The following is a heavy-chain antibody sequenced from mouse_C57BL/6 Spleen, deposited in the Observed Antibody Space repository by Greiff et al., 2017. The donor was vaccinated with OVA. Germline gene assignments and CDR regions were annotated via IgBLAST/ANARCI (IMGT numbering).Heavy chain of an antibody. CDR3: AREGGYGGRAAWFAY. CDR2: IDPSDSYT. CDR1: GYTFTSYW. J-gene: IGHJ3*01. V-gene: IGHV1-59*01. Sequence: QVQLQQPGAELVRPGTSVKLSCKASGYTFTSYWMHWVKQRPGQGLEWIGVIDPSDSYTNYNQKFKGKATLTVDTSSSTAYMQLSSLTSEDSAVYYCAREGGYGGRAAWFAYWGQGTLVTVSA. D-gene: IGHD3-1*01.